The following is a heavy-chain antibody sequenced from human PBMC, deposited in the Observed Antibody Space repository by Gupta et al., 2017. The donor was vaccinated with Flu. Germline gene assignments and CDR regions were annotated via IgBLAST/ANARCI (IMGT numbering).Heavy chain of an antibody. D-gene: IGHD3-22*01. CDR3: ATYYDSSGYQT. J-gene: IGHJ5*02. CDR2: ISSSSRTI. CDR1: GFTFSSSS. Sequence: EVQLVESGGGLVQPGGSLRLSCAASGFTFSSSSMKWVRQVPGKGLEGVSYISSSSRTIYYADSVKGRFTISRDNAKNSVYLQMNSLRVEDTAVYYCATYYDSSGYQTWGQGTLVTVSS. V-gene: IGHV3-48*01.